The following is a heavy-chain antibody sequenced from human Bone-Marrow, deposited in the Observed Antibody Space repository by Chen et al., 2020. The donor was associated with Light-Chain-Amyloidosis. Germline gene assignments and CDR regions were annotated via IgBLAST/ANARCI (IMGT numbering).Heavy chain of an antibody. D-gene: IGHD3-16*01. J-gene: IGHJ5*02. Sequence: EVQLVESGGGLVQPGGSLRLSCAASGFTFNRYWMSWVRQAPGKGLEWVANIKEDGSEEYCVDSVKGRFTISRDNAKNSLYLQMKSLRVEDTAVYYCARGGSYNDYFDPWGQGTLVTVSS. CDR3: ARGGSYNDYFDP. CDR2: IKEDGSEE. CDR1: GFTFNRYW. V-gene: IGHV3-7*01.